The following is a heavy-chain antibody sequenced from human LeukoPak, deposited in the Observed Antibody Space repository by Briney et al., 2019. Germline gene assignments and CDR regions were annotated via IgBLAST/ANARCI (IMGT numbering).Heavy chain of an antibody. CDR1: GYRFTSSW. CDR2: IYPGDSDI. CDR3: ARGLYCSGGSCRFDY. V-gene: IGHV5-51*01. D-gene: IGHD2-15*01. J-gene: IGHJ4*02. Sequence: GESLKISFEGSGYRFTSSWIGWVRPMPGKGLEWMGIIYPGDSDIRYSPSFQGQVTISADKSITTAYLQWSSLKASDTAIYYCARGLYCSGGSCRFDYWGQGTLVTVSS.